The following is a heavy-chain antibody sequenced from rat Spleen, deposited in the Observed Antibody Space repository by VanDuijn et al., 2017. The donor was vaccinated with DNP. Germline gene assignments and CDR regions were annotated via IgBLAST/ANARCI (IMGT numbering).Heavy chain of an antibody. V-gene: IGHV10-4*01. Sequence: EVQLVESGGGLVQPKGSLKLSCATSGFDFNTYAMSWVRQAPGKGLDWVASISIKTHNYATLYADSVKERFTISRDDSQNMVYLQMNNLKTEDTALYYCTSTWYFDFWGPGTMVTVSS. CDR2: ISIKTHNYAT. CDR1: GFDFNTYA. J-gene: IGHJ1*01. CDR3: TSTWYFDF.